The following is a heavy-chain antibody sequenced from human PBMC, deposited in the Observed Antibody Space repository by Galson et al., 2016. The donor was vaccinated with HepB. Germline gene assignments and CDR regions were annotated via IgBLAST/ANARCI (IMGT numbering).Heavy chain of an antibody. D-gene: IGHD1-26*01. CDR3: ASGTLSPLN. CDR1: GFTFSRYN. Sequence: SLRLSCAAFGFTFSRYNMNWVRQAPRKGLEWVSSISTSGSFINYADSVKGRFTISRDNAKNSLYLQMDSLRAEDTAVYYCASGTLSPLNWGQGTLVTVSS. V-gene: IGHV3-21*01. CDR2: ISTSGSFI. J-gene: IGHJ4*02.